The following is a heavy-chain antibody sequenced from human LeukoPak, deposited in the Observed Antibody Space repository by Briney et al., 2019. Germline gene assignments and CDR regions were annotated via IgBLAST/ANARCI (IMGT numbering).Heavy chain of an antibody. CDR1: GFTFSSYS. D-gene: IGHD3-22*01. Sequence: GGSLRLSCAASGFTFSSYSMNWVRQAPGKGLEWVSYISSSSSTIYYADSVRGRFTISRDNAKNSLYLQMNSLRAEDTAVYYCASTLVVVITTGAFDIWGQGTMVTVSS. CDR2: ISSSSSTI. CDR3: ASTLVVVITTGAFDI. V-gene: IGHV3-48*01. J-gene: IGHJ3*02.